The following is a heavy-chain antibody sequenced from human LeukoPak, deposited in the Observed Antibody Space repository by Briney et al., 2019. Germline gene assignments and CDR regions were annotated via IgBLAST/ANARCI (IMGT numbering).Heavy chain of an antibody. V-gene: IGHV4-39*07. CDR3: ARVVRGTNPTALRARYGGNYFDY. CDR2: IYYSGST. D-gene: IGHD4-23*01. Sequence: SETLSLTCTVSGGSISSSSYYWGWIRQPPGKGLEWIGSIYYSGSTYYNPSLKSRVTISVDTSKNQFSLKLSSVTAADTAVYYCARVVRGTNPTALRARYGGNYFDYWGQGTLVTVSS. J-gene: IGHJ4*02. CDR1: GGSISSSSYY.